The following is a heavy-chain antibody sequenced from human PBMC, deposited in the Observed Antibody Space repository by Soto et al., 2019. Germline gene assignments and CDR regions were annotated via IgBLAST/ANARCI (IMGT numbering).Heavy chain of an antibody. D-gene: IGHD3-22*01. Sequence: EVQLVESGGGLVQPGGSLRLSCATSGFTFSDYRMNWVRQAPGKGLEWVSYISSSGSTIYYADSVKGRFTISRDNAKNSLHLQMNSLRGEDTAVYYCARDSSGYYPDVWGQGTTVTVSS. V-gene: IGHV3-48*01. CDR2: ISSSGSTI. CDR3: ARDSSGYYPDV. CDR1: GFTFSDYR. J-gene: IGHJ6*02.